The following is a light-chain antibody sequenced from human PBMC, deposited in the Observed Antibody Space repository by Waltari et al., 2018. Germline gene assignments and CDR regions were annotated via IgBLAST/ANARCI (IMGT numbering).Light chain of an antibody. Sequence: QSALTQPASVSGSPGQSISISCTGTSSDVGGYDYVSWYQQLPGKAPKLIISAVYNRPSGVSLRFSGSKSGNTASLTISGLQADDESDYYCSSYGIPNTHVFGTGTKVTVL. CDR3: SSYGIPNTHV. CDR1: SSDVGGYDY. J-gene: IGLJ1*01. V-gene: IGLV2-14*01. CDR2: AVY.